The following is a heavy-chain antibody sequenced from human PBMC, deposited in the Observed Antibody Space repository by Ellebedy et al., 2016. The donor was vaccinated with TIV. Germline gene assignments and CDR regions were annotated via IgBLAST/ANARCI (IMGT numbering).Heavy chain of an antibody. CDR3: ARCQPGDSRGSQIRSSTSCYTGHLLWGMDV. J-gene: IGHJ6*02. CDR1: GGTFSSYA. D-gene: IGHD2-2*02. Sequence: SVKVSXXASGGTFSSYAISWVRQAPGQGLEWMGGIIPIFGTANYAQKFQGRVTITADESTSTAYMELSSLRSEDTAVYYCARCQPGDSRGSQIRSSTSCYTGHLLWGMDVWGQGTTVTVSS. V-gene: IGHV1-69*13. CDR2: IIPIFGTA.